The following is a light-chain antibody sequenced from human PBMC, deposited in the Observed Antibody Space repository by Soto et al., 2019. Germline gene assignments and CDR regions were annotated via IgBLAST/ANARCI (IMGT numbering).Light chain of an antibody. CDR3: QQDNSWPLT. V-gene: IGKV3-15*01. Sequence: EIVMTQSPATLSVSPGERATLSCRASQSVSNNLAWYQQKPGQAPRLLLYGASTRAAGLPARFSGSGPGTEFTLTISSLQSEDVALFYCQQDNSWPLTFGGGTKVEIK. CDR1: QSVSNN. J-gene: IGKJ4*01. CDR2: GAS.